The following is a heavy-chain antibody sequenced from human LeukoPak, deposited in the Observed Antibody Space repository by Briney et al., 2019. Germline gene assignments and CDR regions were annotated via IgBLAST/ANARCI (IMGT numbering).Heavy chain of an antibody. CDR2: IHPNSGGT. CDR1: GYTFSDYY. CDR3: ASTSHRDGYNEPYYFDY. J-gene: IGHJ4*02. D-gene: IGHD5-24*01. V-gene: IGHV1-2*02. Sequence: ASVKVSCKASGYTFSDYYIHWVRQAPGQGLEWMGWIHPNSGGTNYLQKFHGRDTMTRDTSISTAFMELASLRSDDTAVYYCASTSHRDGYNEPYYFDYWGQGTLVTVSS.